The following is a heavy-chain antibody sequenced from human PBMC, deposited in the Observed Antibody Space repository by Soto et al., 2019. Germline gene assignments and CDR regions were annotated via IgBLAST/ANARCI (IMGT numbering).Heavy chain of an antibody. CDR3: ARVDDYSRGGGIDV. Sequence: EVQLVESGGGLVQPGGSLRLSCAASGFTFSSYDMHWVRQATGKGLEWVSAIGTAGNTYYPGSVKGRFTISRENAKNSLYLQMNSLRAGDTGVYYCARVDDYSRGGGIDVWGQGTTVTVS. V-gene: IGHV3-13*01. CDR1: GFTFSSYD. J-gene: IGHJ6*02. D-gene: IGHD4-4*01. CDR2: IGTAGNT.